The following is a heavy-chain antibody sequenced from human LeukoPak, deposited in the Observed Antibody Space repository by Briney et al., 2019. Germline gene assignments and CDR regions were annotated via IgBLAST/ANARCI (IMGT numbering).Heavy chain of an antibody. D-gene: IGHD1-26*01. CDR1: GYSFTSYR. V-gene: IGHV5-51*01. J-gene: IGHJ6*02. CDR2: IFPGDSDT. CDR3: VRLRGFVSRDHYGGMDV. Sequence: GESLKISCRTSGYSFTSYRIAWVRQLPGKGLEWMGIIFPGDSDTRYSPSFQGQVTISVGQSITTAYLQWSSLKASDTAMYYCVRLRGFVSRDHYGGMDVWGQGTTVTVSS.